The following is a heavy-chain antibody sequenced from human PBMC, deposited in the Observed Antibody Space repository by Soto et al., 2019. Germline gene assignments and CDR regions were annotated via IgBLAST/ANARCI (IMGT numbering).Heavy chain of an antibody. J-gene: IGHJ4*02. D-gene: IGHD5-18*01. Sequence: PGGSLRLSCAASGFTFSSYGMHWVRQAPGKGLEWVAAISSSSSYIYYADSVKGRFTISRDNSKNTLYLQMNSLRAEDTAVYYCARSSVDTAMLNAPVTLTGLYVYFDYWGQGTLVTVSS. CDR2: ISSSSSYI. CDR1: GFTFSSYG. CDR3: ARSSVDTAMLNAPVTLTGLYVYFDY. V-gene: IGHV3-21*01.